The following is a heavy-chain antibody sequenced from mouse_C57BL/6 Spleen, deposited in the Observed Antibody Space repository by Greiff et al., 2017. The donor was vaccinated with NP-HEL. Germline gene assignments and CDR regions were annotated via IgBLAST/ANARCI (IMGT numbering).Heavy chain of an antibody. CDR2: INPNNGGT. J-gene: IGHJ2*01. CDR3: ARSGDGGYYFDY. D-gene: IGHD3-1*01. Sequence: EVQLQQSGPELVKPGASVKISCKASGYTFTDYYMNWVKQSHGKSLEWIGDINPNNGGTSYNQKFKGKATLTVDKSSSTAYMELRSLTSEDSAVYYCARSGDGGYYFDYWGQGTTLTVSS. CDR1: GYTFTDYY. V-gene: IGHV1-26*01.